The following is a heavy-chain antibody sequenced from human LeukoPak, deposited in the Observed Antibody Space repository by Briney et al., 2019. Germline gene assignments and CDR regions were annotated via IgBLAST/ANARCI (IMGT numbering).Heavy chain of an antibody. Sequence: PGGSLRLSCAASRFTFCSYNMNWVRQAPGKGLEWVSSISTISTYIYYADSVKGRFTISRDNAKNSLYLQMNTLRAEDTALYYCARGSDLEGSFDYWGQGTLVTVSS. D-gene: IGHD5-24*01. CDR2: ISTISTYI. CDR1: RFTFCSYN. CDR3: ARGSDLEGSFDY. J-gene: IGHJ4*02. V-gene: IGHV3-21*01.